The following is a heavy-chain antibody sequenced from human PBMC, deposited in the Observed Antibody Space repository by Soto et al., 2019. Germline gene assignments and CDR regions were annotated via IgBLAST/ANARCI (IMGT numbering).Heavy chain of an antibody. D-gene: IGHD3-10*01. CDR1: GFTFSSYA. Sequence: GGSLRLSCAASGFTFSSYAMHWVRQAPGKGLEWVAVISYDGSNKYYADSVKGRFTISRDNSKNTLYLQMNSLRAEDTAVYYCARDPLLWFEMGHYYYGMDVWGQGTTVTVSS. J-gene: IGHJ6*02. V-gene: IGHV3-30-3*01. CDR2: ISYDGSNK. CDR3: ARDPLLWFEMGHYYYGMDV.